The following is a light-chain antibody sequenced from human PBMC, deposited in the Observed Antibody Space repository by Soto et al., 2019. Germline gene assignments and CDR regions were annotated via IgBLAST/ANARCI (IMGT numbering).Light chain of an antibody. CDR1: SSDVGGYNY. Sequence: QSVLTQPRSVSGSPGQSVTISCTGTSSDVGGYNYVSWYQQHPGKAPKLMIYDVSKRPSGVPDRFSGSKSGNTASLTISGLQAEDGADYYCCSYAGSYTFVVSVFGTGTKVTVL. V-gene: IGLV2-11*01. CDR2: DVS. J-gene: IGLJ1*01. CDR3: CSYAGSYTFVVSV.